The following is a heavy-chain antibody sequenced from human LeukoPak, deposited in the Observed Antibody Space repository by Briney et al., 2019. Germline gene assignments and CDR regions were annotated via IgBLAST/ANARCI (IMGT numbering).Heavy chain of an antibody. Sequence: ASVKVSCKASGYTFTSYDINWVRQAPGQGLEWMGWINPNSGGTNYAQKFQGRVTMTRDTSISTAYMELSRLRSDDTAVYYCARDRNRGSDYWGQGTLVTVSS. CDR3: ARDRNRGSDY. CDR1: GYTFTSYD. V-gene: IGHV1-2*02. CDR2: INPNSGGT. D-gene: IGHD3-10*01. J-gene: IGHJ4*02.